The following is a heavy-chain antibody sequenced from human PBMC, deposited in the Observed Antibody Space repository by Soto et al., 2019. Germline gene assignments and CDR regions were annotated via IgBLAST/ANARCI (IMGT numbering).Heavy chain of an antibody. D-gene: IGHD2-2*02. Sequence: SETLSLTCAVSGGSISSSNWWSWVRQPPGKGLEWIGEIYHSGSTNYNPSLKSRVTISVDKSKNQFSLKLSSVTAADTAVYYCARDRGIVVVPAAIRGYYYYGMDVWGQGTTVTVSS. J-gene: IGHJ6*02. CDR1: GGSISSSNW. CDR2: IYHSGST. V-gene: IGHV4-4*02. CDR3: ARDRGIVVVPAAIRGYYYYGMDV.